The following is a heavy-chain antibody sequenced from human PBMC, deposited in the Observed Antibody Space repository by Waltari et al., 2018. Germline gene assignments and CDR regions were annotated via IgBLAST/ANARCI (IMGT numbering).Heavy chain of an antibody. J-gene: IGHJ4*02. Sequence: EVQLVESGGGLVQPGGSLRLSCAASGFTFSSYSMNWVRQAPGKGLEWVSYISSSSSTAYYADSVKGRFTISRDNAKNSLYLQMNSLRAEDTAVYHCARSCKRGDCYGAFDIWGRGTLVTVSS. CDR3: ARSCKRGDCYGAFDI. V-gene: IGHV3-48*04. CDR2: ISSSSSTA. D-gene: IGHD2-21*02. CDR1: GFTFSSYS.